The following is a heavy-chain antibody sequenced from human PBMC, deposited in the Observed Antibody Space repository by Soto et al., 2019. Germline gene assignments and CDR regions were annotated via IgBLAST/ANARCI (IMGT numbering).Heavy chain of an antibody. CDR3: ARDQVNDYYGSGSSYYYGMDV. CDR2: IWYDGSNK. J-gene: IGHJ6*02. D-gene: IGHD3-10*01. CDR1: GFTFSSYG. V-gene: IGHV3-33*01. Sequence: QVQLVESGGGVVQPGRSLRLSCAASGFTFSSYGMHWVRQAPGKGLEWVAVIWYDGSNKYYADSVKGRFTISRDNSKNTLYLQMNSLRAEDTAVYYCARDQVNDYYGSGSSYYYGMDVWGQGTTVTVSS.